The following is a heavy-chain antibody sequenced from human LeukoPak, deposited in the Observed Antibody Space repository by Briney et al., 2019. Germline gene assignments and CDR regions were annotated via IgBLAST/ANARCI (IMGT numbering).Heavy chain of an antibody. CDR2: SIPILGIA. V-gene: IGHV1-69*02. Sequence: ASVKVSCKASGGTFSITWVRQAPGQGLEWMGMSIPILGIANYAQKYQGRVTITADKSTSTAYMELSSLRSEDTAVYFCAITIGIPAAIVTPSWFDPWGQGTLVTVSS. J-gene: IGHJ5*02. CDR1: GGTFS. CDR3: AITIGIPAAIVTPSWFDP. D-gene: IGHD2-2*02.